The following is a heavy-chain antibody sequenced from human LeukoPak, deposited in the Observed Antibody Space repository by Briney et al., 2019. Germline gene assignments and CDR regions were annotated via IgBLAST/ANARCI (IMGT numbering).Heavy chain of an antibody. J-gene: IGHJ4*02. CDR3: ARDSIQQQLVLEHRRYPYYFEH. Sequence: PGGTLRLSCAASRFTFSSYSMKWFRQAPGKGLEWVSSISSSGNYIYYADSVKGRFTISRDKAKNSLYLKMNSLRAEERAVYYCARDSIQQQLVLEHRRYPYYFEHWGQGTLVTVSS. CDR1: RFTFSSYS. D-gene: IGHD6-13*01. CDR2: ISSSGNYI. V-gene: IGHV3-21*01.